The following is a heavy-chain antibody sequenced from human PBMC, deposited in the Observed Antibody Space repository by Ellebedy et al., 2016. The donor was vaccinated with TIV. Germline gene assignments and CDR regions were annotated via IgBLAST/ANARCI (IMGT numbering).Heavy chain of an antibody. CDR1: GFTFSNYY. CDR3: AQGGADY. CDR2: IHQDGSDK. V-gene: IGHV3-7*03. J-gene: IGHJ4*02. D-gene: IGHD3-16*01. Sequence: GGSLRLSCAASGFTFSNYYMTWVRQAPGKGLEWVANIHQDGSDKHYVDSVKGRFTISRDNAKNSLYLQMNSLRAEDTAVYYCAQGGADYWGQGTPVTVSS.